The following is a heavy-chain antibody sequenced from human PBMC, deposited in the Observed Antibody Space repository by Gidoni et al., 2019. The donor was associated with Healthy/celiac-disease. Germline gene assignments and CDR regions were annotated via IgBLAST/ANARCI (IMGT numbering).Heavy chain of an antibody. Sequence: QVQLQQWGAGLLKPSETLSLTCAVYGGSFSGYYWSWIRQPPGKGREWIGEINHSGSTTSNPSRKSRATRSVDTSKTQFSLRLSFVTAADTAVYYCARGQGGGGGYWGQGTLVTVSS. V-gene: IGHV4-34*01. CDR1: GGSFSGYY. CDR2: INHSGST. CDR3: ARGQGGGGGY. J-gene: IGHJ4*02. D-gene: IGHD2-15*01.